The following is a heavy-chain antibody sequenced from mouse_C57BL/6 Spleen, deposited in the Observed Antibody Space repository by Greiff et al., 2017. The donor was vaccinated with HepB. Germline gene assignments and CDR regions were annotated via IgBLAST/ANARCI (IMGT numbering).Heavy chain of an antibody. CDR1: GYTFTEYT. CDR3: ARHDQSFDYYGSSFAMDY. J-gene: IGHJ4*01. CDR2: FYPGSGSI. D-gene: IGHD1-1*01. V-gene: IGHV1-62-2*01. Sequence: VKLQESGAELVKPGASVKLSCKASGYTFTEYTIHWVKQRSGQGLEWIGWFYPGSGSIKYNEKFKDKATLTADESSSTVYIELSRLTSEDSAVYFCARHDQSFDYYGSSFAMDYWGQGTSVTVSS.